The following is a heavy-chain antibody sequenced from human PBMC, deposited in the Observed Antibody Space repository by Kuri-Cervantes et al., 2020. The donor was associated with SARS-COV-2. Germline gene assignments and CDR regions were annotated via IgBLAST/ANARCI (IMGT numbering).Heavy chain of an antibody. D-gene: IGHD3-3*01. CDR2: IIPIFGTS. CDR3: ARDAYYDFGSGYYPFDY. J-gene: IGHJ4*02. CDR1: GGTFSSYA. Sequence: SVKVSCKASGGTFSSYAISWVRQDPGQGLEWMGGIIPIFGTSNYAQKFQGRVTITADESTSTAYMELSSLRSEDTAVYYCARDAYYDFGSGYYPFDYWGQGTLVTVSS. V-gene: IGHV1-69*13.